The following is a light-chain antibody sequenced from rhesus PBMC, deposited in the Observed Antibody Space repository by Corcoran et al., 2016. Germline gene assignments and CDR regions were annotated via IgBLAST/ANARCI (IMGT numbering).Light chain of an antibody. CDR1: QSVSSY. J-gene: IGKJ2*01. CDR3: YQHSSGYS. CDR2: GAS. Sequence: QVILTQSPATLSLSPGERATLSCRASQSVSSYLAWYQQKPGQAPRLLNYGASSRATGIPERFSGSGSGTDFTLTISSLEPEDVGVYHCYQHSSGYSFGQGTKVEIK. V-gene: IGKV3-10*01.